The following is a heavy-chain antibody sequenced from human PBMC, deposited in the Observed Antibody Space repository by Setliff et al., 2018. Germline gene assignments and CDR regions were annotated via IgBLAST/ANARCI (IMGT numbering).Heavy chain of an antibody. D-gene: IGHD3-3*01. Sequence: ASVKVSCKASGYTFTNYAMHWVRQAPGQRPEWLGWISGGNGNTKYSQKFQGRVTITRDTSASTGYMELSSLRSEDTAVYYCARLQAIFGVFKDGDWFDPWGQGTLVTVSS. CDR1: GYTFTNYA. J-gene: IGHJ5*02. CDR3: ARLQAIFGVFKDGDWFDP. CDR2: ISGGNGNT. V-gene: IGHV1-3*01.